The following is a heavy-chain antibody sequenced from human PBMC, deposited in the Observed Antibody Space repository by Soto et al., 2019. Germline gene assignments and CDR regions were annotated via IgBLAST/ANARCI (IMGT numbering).Heavy chain of an antibody. CDR3: ARDDSVVVVAANFFDY. CDR1: GFIFSSYA. CDR2: ISYDGSNK. Sequence: QVQLVESGGGVVQPGRSLRLSCAASGFIFSSYAMHWVRQAPGKGLEWVAVISYDGSNKYYADSVKGRFTISRDNSKNTLYLQMNSLRAEDTAVYYCARDDSVVVVAANFFDYWGQGTLVTVSS. D-gene: IGHD2-15*01. J-gene: IGHJ4*02. V-gene: IGHV3-30-3*01.